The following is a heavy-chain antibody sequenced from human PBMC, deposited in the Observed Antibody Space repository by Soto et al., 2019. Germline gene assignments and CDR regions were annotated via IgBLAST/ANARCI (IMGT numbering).Heavy chain of an antibody. D-gene: IGHD1-1*01. V-gene: IGHV1-3*01. J-gene: IGHJ4*02. CDR2: TNAGNGNT. CDR1: GYTFTIYA. Sequence: QIQLVQSGAEVKKPGASVKVSCKASGYTFTIYAIHWVRQAPGQRLEWMGWTNAGNGNTKYSQKFPGRVTVTRDTSAKTAVMELGSLRSEDTAVYFCAREAWNQPYYCDYWGQGTLVTVSS. CDR3: AREAWNQPYYCDY.